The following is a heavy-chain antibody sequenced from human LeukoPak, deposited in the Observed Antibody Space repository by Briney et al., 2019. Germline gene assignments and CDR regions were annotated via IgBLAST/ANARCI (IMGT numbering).Heavy chain of an antibody. CDR3: ARRYCSSTSCYLRAENWFDP. CDR2: INHSGST. D-gene: IGHD2-2*01. CDR1: GGSFSGYY. J-gene: IGHJ5*02. V-gene: IGHV4-34*01. Sequence: SETLSLTCAVYGGSFSGYYWSWIRQPPGKGLEWIGEINHSGSTNYNPSLKSRVTISVDTSKDQFSLKLSSVTAADTAVYYCARRYCSSTSCYLRAENWFDPWGQGTLVTVSS.